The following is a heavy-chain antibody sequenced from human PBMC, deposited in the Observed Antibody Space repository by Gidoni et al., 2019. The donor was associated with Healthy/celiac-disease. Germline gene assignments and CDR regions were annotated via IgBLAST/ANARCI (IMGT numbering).Heavy chain of an antibody. D-gene: IGHD4-17*01. V-gene: IGHV3-30*04. CDR3: AREYDYGDFDAFDI. Sequence: QVQLVESGGGVVQPGRSLRLSCAASGFTFRSYAMHWVRQAPGKGLEWVAVISYDGSNKYYADSVKGRFTISRDNSKNTLYLQMNSLRAEDTAVYYCAREYDYGDFDAFDIWGQGTMVTVSS. CDR2: ISYDGSNK. J-gene: IGHJ3*02. CDR1: GFTFRSYA.